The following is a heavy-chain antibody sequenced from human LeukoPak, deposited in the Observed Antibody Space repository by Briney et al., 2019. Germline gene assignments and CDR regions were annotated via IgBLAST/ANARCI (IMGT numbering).Heavy chain of an antibody. D-gene: IGHD6-13*01. CDR3: ARVREYSSSWYVFDY. Sequence: SETLSLTCTVSGGSISSYYWSWIRQPAGKGLEWIGRIYTSGSTNYNPSLKSRVTMSVDTSKNQFSLKLSSVTAADTAVYYCARVREYSSSWYVFDYWGQGTLVTVSS. CDR2: IYTSGST. V-gene: IGHV4-4*07. J-gene: IGHJ4*02. CDR1: GGSISSYY.